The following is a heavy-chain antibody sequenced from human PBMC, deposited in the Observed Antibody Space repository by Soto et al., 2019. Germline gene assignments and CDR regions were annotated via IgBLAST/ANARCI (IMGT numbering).Heavy chain of an antibody. D-gene: IGHD3-9*01. Sequence: QVQLVESGGGVVQPGRSLRLSCAASGFTFSSYAMHWVRQAPGKGLEWVAVISYDGSNKYYADSVKGRFTISRDNSKNTLYLQMNSLRAEDTDVYYCARHENRDCLLSSRGVGYAFDIWGQGTMVTVSS. V-gene: IGHV3-30-3*01. CDR2: ISYDGSNK. J-gene: IGHJ3*02. CDR3: ARHENRDCLLSSRGVGYAFDI. CDR1: GFTFSSYA.